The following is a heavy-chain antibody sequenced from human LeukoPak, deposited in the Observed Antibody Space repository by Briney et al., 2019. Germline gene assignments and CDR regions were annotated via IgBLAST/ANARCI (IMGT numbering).Heavy chain of an antibody. D-gene: IGHD3-22*01. CDR3: AKGLGGGSGYYDPPFDY. V-gene: IGHV3-9*01. CDR2: ISWNSGSI. J-gene: IGHJ4*02. Sequence: PGRSLRLSCAASGFTFDDYAMHWVRQAPGKGLEWVSGISWNSGSIGYADSVKGRFTISRDNAKNSLYLQMNSLSAEDTALYYCAKGLGGGSGYYDPPFDYWGQGTLVTVSS. CDR1: GFTFDDYA.